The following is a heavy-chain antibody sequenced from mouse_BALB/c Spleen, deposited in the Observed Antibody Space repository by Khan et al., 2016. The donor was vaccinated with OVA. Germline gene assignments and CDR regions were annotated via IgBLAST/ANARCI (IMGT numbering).Heavy chain of an antibody. CDR3: APAGTGDYFDY. J-gene: IGHJ2*01. Sequence: IQLVQSGAELVKPGASVKLSCTASGFTIKDTHMYWVKQRPEQGLEWIGRIDPANDNSNYDPRFQGKATITADTSSNTAYLHLSSLTSEDTAVYYCAPAGTGDYFDYWGQGTTLTVSS. V-gene: IGHV14-3*02. D-gene: IGHD4-1*01. CDR1: GFTIKDTH. CDR2: IDPANDNS.